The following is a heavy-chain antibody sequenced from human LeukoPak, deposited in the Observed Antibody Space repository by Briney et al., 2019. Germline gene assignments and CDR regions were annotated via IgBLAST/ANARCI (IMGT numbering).Heavy chain of an antibody. J-gene: IGHJ4*02. CDR3: ARDADLYDSSGYYEY. Sequence: GGSLRLSRAASGFTFSSYWMSWVRQAPGKGLEWVANIKEGGSEKYYVDSVKGRFTISRDNARNSLYLQMNSLRAEDTAVYYCARDADLYDSSGYYEYWGQGTLVTVSS. V-gene: IGHV3-7*01. CDR2: IKEGGSEK. CDR1: GFTFSSYW. D-gene: IGHD3-22*01.